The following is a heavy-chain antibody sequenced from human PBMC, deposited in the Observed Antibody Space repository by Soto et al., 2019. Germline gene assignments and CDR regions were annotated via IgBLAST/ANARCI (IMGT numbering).Heavy chain of an antibody. V-gene: IGHV1-46*01. CDR2: INPSGGNT. CDR1: GYTFTSYY. J-gene: IGHJ5*02. D-gene: IGHD6-19*01. Sequence: QVQLVQSGAEVKKPGASVKVSCKASGYTFTSYYMHWVRQAPGQGLEWMGIINPSGGNTSYAQKFQGRVTMTRDTSTSTVYMELSSLRSEDTAVYYCASGEVAGTGWFDPWGQGTLVTVSS. CDR3: ASGEVAGTGWFDP.